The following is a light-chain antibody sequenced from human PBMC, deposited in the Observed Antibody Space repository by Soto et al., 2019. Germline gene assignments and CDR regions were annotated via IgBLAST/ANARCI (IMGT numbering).Light chain of an antibody. V-gene: IGKV1-39*01. Sequence: DIQMTQSPSSLSASVGDRVTITCRASQSISYYLNWYQQKPGKAPNLLIYAASSLHSGVPSRFSGSGSGTDFTLTISSLQPEDFAIYFCQQSYGIPYTFGQGTKLELK. J-gene: IGKJ2*01. CDR1: QSISYY. CDR3: QQSYGIPYT. CDR2: AAS.